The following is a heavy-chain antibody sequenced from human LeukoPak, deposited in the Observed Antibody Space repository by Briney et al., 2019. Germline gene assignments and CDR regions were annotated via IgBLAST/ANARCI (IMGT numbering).Heavy chain of an antibody. CDR3: ARRTIFGVVSFDY. Sequence: PSQTLSLTCTVSGGSISSGDYYWSWLRQPPGKGLEWIGYIYYSGSPNYNPSLKSRVTILVDTSKNQFSLKLSSVTAADTAVYYCARRTIFGVVSFDYWGQGTLVTVSS. D-gene: IGHD3-3*01. CDR2: IYYSGSP. J-gene: IGHJ4*02. V-gene: IGHV4-30-4*01. CDR1: GGSISSGDYY.